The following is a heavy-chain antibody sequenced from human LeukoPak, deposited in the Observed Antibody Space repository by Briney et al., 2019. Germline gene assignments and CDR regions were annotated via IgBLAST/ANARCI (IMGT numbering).Heavy chain of an antibody. V-gene: IGHV3-7*01. CDR1: GFNFSNDW. CDR2: IKHDGSEK. D-gene: IGHD3-16*01. CDR3: ARALSHCLDY. J-gene: IGHJ4*02. Sequence: GGSLRLSCVVSGFNFSNDWMNWVRQAPGKGLEWVANIKHDGSEKYYVDSVKGRFSISRDNAKKSLYLQMNSLRAEDTAVYYCARALSHCLDYWGQGTLVTVSS.